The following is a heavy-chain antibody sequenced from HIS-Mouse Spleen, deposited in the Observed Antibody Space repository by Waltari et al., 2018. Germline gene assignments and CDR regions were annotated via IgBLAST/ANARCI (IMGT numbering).Heavy chain of an antibody. CDR3: ARENQARAFDI. Sequence: QVQLVQSGAEVKKPGSSVKVSCKASGGTYSSHAISWGRQAPGQRLGWMGRIIPILGIANYEQKFQGRVTITADKSTSTAYMELSSLRSEDTAVYYCARENQARAFDIWGQGTMVTVSS. D-gene: IGHD2-2*01. J-gene: IGHJ3*02. CDR1: GGTYSSHA. V-gene: IGHV1-69*04. CDR2: IIPILGIA.